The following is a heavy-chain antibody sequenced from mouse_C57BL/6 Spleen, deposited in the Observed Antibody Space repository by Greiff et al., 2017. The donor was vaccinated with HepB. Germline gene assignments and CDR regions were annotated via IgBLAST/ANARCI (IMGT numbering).Heavy chain of an antibody. CDR3: ARPIGYGSSWDY. CDR1: GYTFTSYW. CDR2: IYPGSGST. D-gene: IGHD1-1*01. V-gene: IGHV1-55*01. Sequence: QVHVKQPGAELVKPGASVKMSCKASGYTFTSYWITWVKQRPGQGLEWIGDIYPGSGSTNYNEKFKSKATLTVDTSSSTAYMQLSSLTSEDSAVYYCARPIGYGSSWDYWGQGTTLTVSS. J-gene: IGHJ2*01.